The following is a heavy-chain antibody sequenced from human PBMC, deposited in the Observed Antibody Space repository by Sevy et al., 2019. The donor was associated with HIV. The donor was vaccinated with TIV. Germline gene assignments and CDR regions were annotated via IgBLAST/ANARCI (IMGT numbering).Heavy chain of an antibody. V-gene: IGHV3-23*01. CDR2: ISGSGGST. Sequence: GGSLRLSCAASGFTFSSYAMSWVRQAPGKGLEWVSAISGSGGSTYYAYSVKGRFTISRDNPKNTLYLQMNSLRAEDTAVYYCAKAHAGATRYFDDWGQGTLVTVSS. J-gene: IGHJ4*02. CDR3: AKAHAGATRYFDD. CDR1: GFTFSSYA. D-gene: IGHD1-26*01.